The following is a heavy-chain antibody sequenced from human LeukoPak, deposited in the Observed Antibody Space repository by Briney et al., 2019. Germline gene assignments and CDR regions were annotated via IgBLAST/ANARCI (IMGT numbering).Heavy chain of an antibody. CDR2: IRYDGSNK. J-gene: IGHJ4*02. D-gene: IGHD2-2*01. CDR1: GFTFSSYG. Sequence: GGSLRLSCAASGFTFSSYGMHWVRQAPGKGLEWVAFIRYDGSNKYYADSVKGRFTISRDNSKNTLYLQINSLRAEDTAVYYRAKTRKYIVVVPAAPRYFDYWGQGTLVTVSS. CDR3: AKTRKYIVVVPAAPRYFDY. V-gene: IGHV3-30*02.